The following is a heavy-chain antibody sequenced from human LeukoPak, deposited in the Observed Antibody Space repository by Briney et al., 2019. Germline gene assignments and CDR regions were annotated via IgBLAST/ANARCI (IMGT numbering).Heavy chain of an antibody. V-gene: IGHV3-53*05. Sequence: GGSLRLSCAVSGFIVSDNYMSWVRQAPGKGLEWVSLIYSGGSTYYADSVKGRFTISRDNSKNTLYLQMNSLRAEDTAVYYCAGDKWSGSSSWYWGQGTLVTVSS. D-gene: IGHD6-6*01. CDR1: GFIVSDNY. J-gene: IGHJ4*02. CDR3: AGDKWSGSSSWY. CDR2: IYSGGST.